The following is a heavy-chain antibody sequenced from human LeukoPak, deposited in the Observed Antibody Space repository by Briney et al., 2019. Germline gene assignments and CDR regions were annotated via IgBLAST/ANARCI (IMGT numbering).Heavy chain of an antibody. V-gene: IGHV3-21*01. J-gene: IGHJ4*02. CDR2: ISSSARSQ. CDR1: GFTFSDYS. Sequence: GGSLRLSCAAYGFTFSDYSMTWVRQDPGKGLEWVSSISSSARSQYYPDSLKGRISISRDNAKNSLYLQMNSLRPEDTAVYYCAKGIGDHLHYYFDYWGQGTLVTVSS. D-gene: IGHD2-21*02. CDR3: AKGIGDHLHYYFDY.